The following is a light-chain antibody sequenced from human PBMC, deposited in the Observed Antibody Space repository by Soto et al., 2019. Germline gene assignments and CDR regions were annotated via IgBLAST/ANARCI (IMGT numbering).Light chain of an antibody. V-gene: IGKV3-15*01. J-gene: IGKJ4*01. Sequence: DIVMTQSPAILSVSPGERATLSCRASQSVETFLAWFQHKAGQAPRLLIFGASTRAAGVPARFSGGGSRTEFTLTIDSRRSEDFAVYFCQQYHAWPPGTFGGGTKVEIK. CDR3: QQYHAWPPGT. CDR1: QSVETF. CDR2: GAS.